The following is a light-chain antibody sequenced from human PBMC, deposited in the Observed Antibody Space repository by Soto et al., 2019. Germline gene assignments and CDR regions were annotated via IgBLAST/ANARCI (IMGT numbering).Light chain of an antibody. Sequence: EIVMTQSPATLSVSPGARATLSCRASQSVSILLAWYQQKPGQAPRLLIHGVSSRAPGCPARFSGSGTGTEFTLSISSLQSEDFAVYYCQQYDYWPRTFGQGTKVDIK. CDR3: QQYDYWPRT. CDR1: QSVSIL. J-gene: IGKJ1*01. V-gene: IGKV3-15*01. CDR2: GVS.